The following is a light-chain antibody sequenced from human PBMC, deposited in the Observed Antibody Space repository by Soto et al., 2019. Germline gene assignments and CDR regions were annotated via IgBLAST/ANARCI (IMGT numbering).Light chain of an antibody. CDR1: QGISTY. CDR2: AAS. Sequence: DIQMTQSPSSLSASVGDRVTITSRTSQGISTYLNWYQQKPGKAPKLLIYAASSLQSGVPSRFSGSESETDFTLTISSLQPEDFANYSCQQSYSTTWTFGQGTKVDI. J-gene: IGKJ1*01. V-gene: IGKV1-39*01. CDR3: QQSYSTTWT.